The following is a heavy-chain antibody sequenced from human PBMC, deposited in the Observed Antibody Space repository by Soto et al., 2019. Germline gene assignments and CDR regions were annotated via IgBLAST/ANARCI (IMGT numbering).Heavy chain of an antibody. J-gene: IGHJ4*02. Sequence: SETLSLTCTVSGVTVSSDAYYWSWIRQHPGKGLEWIGNIYHTGSTYYSPSLKSRVVISLVTSNNQFSLTPTSVTAADTAVYYCARYRFSGNKWSKFDYWGRGTLVTISS. D-gene: IGHD3-16*02. V-gene: IGHV4-31*03. CDR3: ARYRFSGNKWSKFDY. CDR2: IYHTGST. CDR1: GVTVSSDAYY.